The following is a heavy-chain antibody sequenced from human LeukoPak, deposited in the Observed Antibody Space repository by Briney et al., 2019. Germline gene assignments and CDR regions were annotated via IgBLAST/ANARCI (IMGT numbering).Heavy chain of an antibody. Sequence: SETLSLTRTVSRGSIRISSYYWGWTRQPPGKGLEWIGCIYFSGSTYYNPSLKSRVTISVDTSKNQFSLKLSSVTAADTAVYYCARGSRRYCSSTSCYGFDPWGQGTLVTVSS. CDR3: ARGSRRYCSSTSCYGFDP. V-gene: IGHV4-39*07. CDR2: IYFSGST. J-gene: IGHJ5*02. D-gene: IGHD2-2*01. CDR1: RGSIRISSYY.